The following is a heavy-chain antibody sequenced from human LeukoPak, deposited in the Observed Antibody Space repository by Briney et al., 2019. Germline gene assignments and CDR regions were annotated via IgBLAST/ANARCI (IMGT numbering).Heavy chain of an antibody. Sequence: PSETLSRTCSVSGGSISGYYWSWIRQPPGKGLEWIGYLYYSGSTDYNPSLKSRVTISADTSKNQFSLRLSSVTAADTAVYFCARESSYSGWFDYWGQGTLVTVSS. CDR1: GGSISGYY. CDR2: LYYSGST. J-gene: IGHJ4*02. D-gene: IGHD5-12*01. V-gene: IGHV4-59*01. CDR3: ARESSYSGWFDY.